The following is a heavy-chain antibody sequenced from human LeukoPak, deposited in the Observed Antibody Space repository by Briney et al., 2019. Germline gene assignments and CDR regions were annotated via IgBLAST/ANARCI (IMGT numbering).Heavy chain of an antibody. CDR3: ARDERDSSSWYGLHY. D-gene: IGHD6-13*01. J-gene: IGHJ4*02. V-gene: IGHV1-2*02. CDR2: INPNSGGT. Sequence: ASVKVSCEASGYTFTGYYMHWVRQAPGQGLEWMGWINPNSGGTNYAQNFQGRVTITRDTSISTAYLELSRLRSDDTAVYYCARDERDSSSWYGLHYWGQGTLVTVSS. CDR1: GYTFTGYY.